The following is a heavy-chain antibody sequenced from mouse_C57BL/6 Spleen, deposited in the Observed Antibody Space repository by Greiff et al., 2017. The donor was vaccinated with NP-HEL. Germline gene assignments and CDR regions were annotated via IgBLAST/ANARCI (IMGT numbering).Heavy chain of an antibody. V-gene: IGHV5-17*01. J-gene: IGHJ2*01. CDR3: ARTGYYGRWDY. CDR1: GFTFSDYG. D-gene: IGHD1-1*01. Sequence: EVKLVESGGGLVKPGGSLKLSCAASGFTFSDYGMHWVRQAPEKGLEWVAYISSGSSTIYYADTVKGRFTISRDNAKNTLFLQMTSRRSEETAMYYCARTGYYGRWDYWGQGTTLTVSS. CDR2: ISSGSSTI.